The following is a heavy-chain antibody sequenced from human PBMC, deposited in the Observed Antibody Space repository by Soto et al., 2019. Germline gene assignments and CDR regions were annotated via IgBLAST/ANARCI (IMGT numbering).Heavy chain of an antibody. CDR3: AGQTFTIAAASYGRSNWFDP. J-gene: IGHJ5*02. CDR2: IYFTGNT. V-gene: IGHV4-39*01. Sequence: ETLSLTCTASGGSITSRSHFWGWVRQPPGKGLEWIGTIYFTGNTYYTPSLKSRLTMSIDTSKNEFSLRLNSVTAADTAVYYCAGQTFTIAAASYGRSNWFDPWGPGTLVTVSS. CDR1: GGSITSRSHF. D-gene: IGHD6-25*01.